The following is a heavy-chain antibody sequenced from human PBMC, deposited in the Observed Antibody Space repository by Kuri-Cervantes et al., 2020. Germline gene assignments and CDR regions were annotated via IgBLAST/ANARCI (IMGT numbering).Heavy chain of an antibody. CDR2: ISWNSGSI. Sequence: SLKISCAASGFTFDDYAMHWVRQAPGKGLEWVSGISWNSGSIGYADSVKGRFTISRDNAKNSLYLQMNSLRAEDTAVYYCAREYCSSTSCSPYYYYGMDVWGQGTTVTVSS. CDR3: AREYCSSTSCSPYYYYGMDV. J-gene: IGHJ6*02. V-gene: IGHV3-9*01. CDR1: GFTFDDYA. D-gene: IGHD2-2*01.